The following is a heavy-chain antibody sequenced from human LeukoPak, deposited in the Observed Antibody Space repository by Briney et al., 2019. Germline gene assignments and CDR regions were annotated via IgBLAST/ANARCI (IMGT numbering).Heavy chain of an antibody. CDR3: ARIGSSPRNWFDP. CDR1: GGSISSYY. D-gene: IGHD6-13*01. Sequence: SETLSLTWTVSGGSISSYYWSWIRQPAGKGLEWIGRIYTSGSTNYNPSLKCRVTMSVDTSKNQFSLKLSSVTAADTAVYYCARIGSSPRNWFDPWGQGTLVTVSS. CDR2: IYTSGST. V-gene: IGHV4-4*07. J-gene: IGHJ5*02.